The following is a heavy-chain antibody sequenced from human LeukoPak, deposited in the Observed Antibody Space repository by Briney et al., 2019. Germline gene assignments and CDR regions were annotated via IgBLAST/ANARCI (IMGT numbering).Heavy chain of an antibody. CDR2: ISGDGVST. J-gene: IGHJ4*02. CDR1: GLPIADFA. Sequence: GGSLRLSCVASGLPIADFAMHWVRQAPGKGLEWVSLISGDGVSTFYADSVKGRFSISRDNSKNSLSLQMNSLRTEDTAMYYCARESGKFDYWGQGTLVAVSS. CDR3: ARESGKFDY. V-gene: IGHV3-43*02.